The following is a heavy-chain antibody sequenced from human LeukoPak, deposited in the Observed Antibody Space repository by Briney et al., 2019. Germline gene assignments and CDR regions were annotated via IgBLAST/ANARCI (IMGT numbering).Heavy chain of an antibody. CDR1: GFTFSSYS. J-gene: IGHJ4*02. CDR2: ISSSSSYI. CDR3: ARDLRVATQKGDYFDY. V-gene: IGHV3-21*01. Sequence: GGSLRLSCAASGFTFSSYSVNWVRQAPGKGLEWVSSISSSSSYIYYADSVKGRFTISRDNAKNSLYLQMNSLRAEDTAVYYCARDLRVATQKGDYFDYWGQGTLVTVSS. D-gene: IGHD5-12*01.